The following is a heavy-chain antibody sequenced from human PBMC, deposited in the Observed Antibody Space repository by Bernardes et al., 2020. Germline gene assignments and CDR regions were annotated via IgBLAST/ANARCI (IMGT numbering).Heavy chain of an antibody. D-gene: IGHD1-26*01. V-gene: IGHV2-5*02. CDR2: IYWDDDK. Sequence: SGPTLVKPTQTLTLTCTFSGFSLTTNGVGVGWIRQPPGKALEWLGFIYWDDDKRYSPSLKNRLTITKGTSKNQVVLTMSNMDPMDTATYYCAHRPAFYLLGALKWIDPWGQGTLVTVSS. CDR3: AHRPAFYLLGALKWIDP. J-gene: IGHJ5*02. CDR1: GFSLTTNGVG.